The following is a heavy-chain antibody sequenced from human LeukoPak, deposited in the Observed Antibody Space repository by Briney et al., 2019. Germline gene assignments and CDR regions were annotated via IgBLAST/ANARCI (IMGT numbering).Heavy chain of an antibody. CDR3: AQGNARRGSSGYDILDY. V-gene: IGHV3-30*18. Sequence: PGGSLRLSCAASGFTFSSYSMHWVRQAPGKGLEWVAVISYDGSNKYYADSVKGRFTISRDNSKNTLYLQMNSLRAEDTAVYYCAQGNARRGSSGYDILDYWGQGTLVTVSS. CDR2: ISYDGSNK. J-gene: IGHJ4*02. D-gene: IGHD5-12*01. CDR1: GFTFSSYS.